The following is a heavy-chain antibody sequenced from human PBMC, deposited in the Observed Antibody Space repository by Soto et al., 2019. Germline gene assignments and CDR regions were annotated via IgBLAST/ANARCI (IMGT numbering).Heavy chain of an antibody. Sequence: SETLSLTCTVSGGSISSGGYYWSWIRQHPGKGLEWIGYIYYSGSTYYNPSLKSRVTISVDTSKNQFSLKLSSVTAADTAVYYCARSAEGLRDYYYYGMDVWGQGTTVTVSS. CDR2: IYYSGST. CDR3: ARSAEGLRDYYYYGMDV. V-gene: IGHV4-31*03. J-gene: IGHJ6*02. D-gene: IGHD2-15*01. CDR1: GGSISSGGYY.